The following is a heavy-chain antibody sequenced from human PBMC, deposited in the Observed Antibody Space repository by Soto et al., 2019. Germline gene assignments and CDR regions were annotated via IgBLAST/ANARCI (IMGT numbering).Heavy chain of an antibody. Sequence: GASVKVSCKASGGTFRNYPINWVRQAPGQGLEWMGSIFPLTDIPDYAQNFQARLTISADKSTSTAYMELSSLTSDDTAMYFCARGPLVVLNYFESWGQGTLVTVSP. CDR3: ARGPLVVLNYFES. J-gene: IGHJ4*02. CDR1: GGTFRNYP. CDR2: IFPLTDIP. V-gene: IGHV1-69*04.